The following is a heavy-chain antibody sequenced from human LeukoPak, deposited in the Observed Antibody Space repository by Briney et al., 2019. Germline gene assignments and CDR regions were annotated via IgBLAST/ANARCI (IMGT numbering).Heavy chain of an antibody. V-gene: IGHV3-30*18. J-gene: IGHJ4*02. CDR3: AKGGYYFDY. Sequence: GGSLRLSCAASGFTFSSYGMHWVRQAPGKGLEWVAVISYDGSNKYYADSVKGRFTISRDNSKNTLYLQMNSLRAEDAAVYYCAKGGYYFDYWGQGTLVTVSS. CDR2: ISYDGSNK. CDR1: GFTFSSYG. D-gene: IGHD3-22*01.